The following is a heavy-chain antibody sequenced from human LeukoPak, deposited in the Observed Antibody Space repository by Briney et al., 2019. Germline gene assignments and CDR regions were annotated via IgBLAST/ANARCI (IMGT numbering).Heavy chain of an antibody. CDR1: GGTFISYA. Sequence: ASVKVSCKASGGTFISYAISWVRQAPGQGLEWMGRIIPILGIANYAQKFQGRVTITADKSTSTAYMELSSLRSEDTAVYYCARVVAVAGTSDYWGQGTLVTVSS. CDR3: ARVVAVAGTSDY. CDR2: IIPILGIA. J-gene: IGHJ4*02. D-gene: IGHD6-19*01. V-gene: IGHV1-69*04.